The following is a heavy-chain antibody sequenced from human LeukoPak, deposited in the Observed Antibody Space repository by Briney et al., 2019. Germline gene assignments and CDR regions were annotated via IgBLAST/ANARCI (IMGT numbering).Heavy chain of an antibody. CDR2: ISYDGSNK. J-gene: IGHJ4*02. Sequence: GGSLRLSCAASGFTFSSYAMHWVRQAPGKGLEWVAVISYDGSNKYYADSVKGRFTTSRDNSKNTLYLQMNSLRAEDTAVYYCARDPLSGSYYNFDYWGQGTLVTVSS. CDR3: ARDPLSGSYYNFDY. D-gene: IGHD1-26*01. CDR1: GFTFSSYA. V-gene: IGHV3-30*04.